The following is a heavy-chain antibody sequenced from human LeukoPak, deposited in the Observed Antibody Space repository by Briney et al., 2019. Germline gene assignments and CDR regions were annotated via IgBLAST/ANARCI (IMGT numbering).Heavy chain of an antibody. D-gene: IGHD3-9*01. J-gene: IGHJ6*04. V-gene: IGHV1-3*01. CDR3: AREGLRYFDSLPQYGMDV. CDR2: INAGNGNT. Sequence: ASVKVSCKASGYTFTSYAMHWVRQAPGQRLEWMGWINAGNGNTKFSQKFQGRVTITRDTSASTAYMEPSSLRSEDTAVYYCAREGLRYFDSLPQYGMDVWGKGTTVTVSS. CDR1: GYTFTSYA.